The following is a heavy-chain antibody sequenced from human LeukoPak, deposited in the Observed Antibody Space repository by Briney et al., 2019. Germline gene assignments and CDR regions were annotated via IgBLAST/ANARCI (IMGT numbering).Heavy chain of an antibody. Sequence: GASVKVSCKASGYTFTSYYMHWVRQAPGQGLEWMGIINPSGGSTSYAQKFQDRVTMTRDTSTSTVYMELSSLRSEDTAVYYCARDRGSDGIISRITIFGVVIISDNWFDPWGQGTLVTVSS. CDR1: GYTFTSYY. J-gene: IGHJ5*02. CDR3: ARDRGSDGIISRITIFGVVIISDNWFDP. CDR2: INPSGGST. D-gene: IGHD3-3*01. V-gene: IGHV1-46*01.